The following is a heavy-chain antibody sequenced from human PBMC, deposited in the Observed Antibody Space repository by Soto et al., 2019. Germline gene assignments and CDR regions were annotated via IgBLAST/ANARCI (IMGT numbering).Heavy chain of an antibody. V-gene: IGHV3-30*03. D-gene: IGHD3-10*01. CDR1: GFPFTSYG. J-gene: IGHJ4*02. CDR3: VGGQFYFDY. Sequence: QVQLVESEGGVVQPGRSLRLSCAASGFPFTSYGMHWVREGPGKGLEWLAVISYDGSNKFYADSVKGRFTISRDNSKNTLYLQMNSLRPEDTALYYCVGGQFYFDYRGQGTLVIVSS. CDR2: ISYDGSNK.